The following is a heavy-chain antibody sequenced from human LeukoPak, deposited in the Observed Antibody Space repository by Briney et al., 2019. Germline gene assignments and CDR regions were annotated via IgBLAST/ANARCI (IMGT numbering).Heavy chain of an antibody. Sequence: GASVKVSCKASGGTFSSYAISWVRQAPGQGLEWMGGIIPIFGTANYAQKFQGRVTITTDESTSTAYMELSSLSSEDTAVYYCARERHRKGSGYLLDYWGQGTLVTVSS. J-gene: IGHJ4*02. D-gene: IGHD3-22*01. CDR3: ARERHRKGSGYLLDY. CDR1: GGTFSSYA. V-gene: IGHV1-69*05. CDR2: IIPIFGTA.